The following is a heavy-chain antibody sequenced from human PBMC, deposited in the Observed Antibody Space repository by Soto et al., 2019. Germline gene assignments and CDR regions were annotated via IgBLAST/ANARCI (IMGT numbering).Heavy chain of an antibody. V-gene: IGHV4-4*07. CDR3: ARANDITPSE. CDR1: GGSISSYY. Sequence: SETLSVTCFVSGGSISSYYWTWIRQPAGEGLEWIGRIHTSGSTNYNPSLKSRVTMSVDTSKKQFSLKVSSVTAADTAVYYCARANDITPSEWGQGTLVTVSS. J-gene: IGHJ4*02. CDR2: IHTSGST.